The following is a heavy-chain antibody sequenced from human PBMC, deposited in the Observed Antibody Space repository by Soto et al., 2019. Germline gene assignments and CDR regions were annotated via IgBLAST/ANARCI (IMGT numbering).Heavy chain of an antibody. D-gene: IGHD6-6*01. Sequence: EVQLLESGGGLVQPGGSLRLSCAASGFTFSSYAMSWVRQAPGKGLEWVSAISGSGGSTYYADSVKGRLTISRDNSTNTLYLHMNSLRAEDTAVYYCARRGSTIAARPGGAYWYFDLWGRGTLVTVSS. J-gene: IGHJ2*01. CDR1: GFTFSSYA. CDR3: ARRGSTIAARPGGAYWYFDL. CDR2: ISGSGGST. V-gene: IGHV3-23*01.